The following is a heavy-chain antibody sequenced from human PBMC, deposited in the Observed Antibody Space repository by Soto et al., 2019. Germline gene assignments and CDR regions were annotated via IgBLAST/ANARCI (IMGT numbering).Heavy chain of an antibody. D-gene: IGHD3-3*01. J-gene: IGHJ6*04. CDR1: GFTFSSYD. Sequence: TGGSLRLSCAASGFTFSSYDIHWVRQATGKGLEWVSAIGTAGDTYYPGSVKGRFTISRENAKNPLYLQMNSLRAEDTAVYYCARGAAYDFWSVLDVWGKGTRVTVSS. CDR3: ARGAAYDFWSVLDV. CDR2: IGTAGDT. V-gene: IGHV3-13*01.